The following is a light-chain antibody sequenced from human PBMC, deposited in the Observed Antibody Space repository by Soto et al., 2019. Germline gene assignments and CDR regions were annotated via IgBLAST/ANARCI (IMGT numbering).Light chain of an antibody. CDR2: SNT. V-gene: IGLV1-44*01. J-gene: IGLJ2*01. Sequence: QSVPTQPPSASGTPGQRVTVSCSGSSSNIGSNTVNWYQQLPGTAPKLLIHSNTQRPSGVPDRFSGSKSDTSASLAISGLESEDEADYYCAAWDGSLNGVVFGGGTKVTVL. CDR1: SSNIGSNT. CDR3: AAWDGSLNGVV.